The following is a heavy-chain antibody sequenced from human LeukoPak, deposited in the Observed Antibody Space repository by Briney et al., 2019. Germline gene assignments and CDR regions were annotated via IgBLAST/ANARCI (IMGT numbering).Heavy chain of an antibody. D-gene: IGHD3-22*01. CDR2: ISGSGGST. V-gene: IGHV3-23*01. Sequence: GGSLRLSCAASGFTFSSYAMSWVRQAPGKGLEWVSAISGSGGSTYYADSVKGRFTISRDNSKNTLYLQMSSLRAEDTAVYYCAKDYRYYDSSGYYGLFDYWGQGTLVTVSS. CDR1: GFTFSSYA. CDR3: AKDYRYYDSSGYYGLFDY. J-gene: IGHJ4*02.